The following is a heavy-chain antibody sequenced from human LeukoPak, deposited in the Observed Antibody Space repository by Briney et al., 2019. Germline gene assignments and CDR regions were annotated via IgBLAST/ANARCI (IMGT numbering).Heavy chain of an antibody. CDR1: GFTFSSYG. D-gene: IGHD3-3*01. CDR3: AKGVGYDLWSGWSPPGFGTHVYGMDV. CDR2: ISYDGSNK. J-gene: IGHJ6*02. Sequence: GGSLRLSCAASGFTFSSYGMHWVRQAPGKGLEGVAVISYDGSNKYYADSVKGGFTISRDNSQNTLYLQMTSLRAEDTAVYYCAKGVGYDLWSGWSPPGFGTHVYGMDVWGQGTTVTVSS. V-gene: IGHV3-30*18.